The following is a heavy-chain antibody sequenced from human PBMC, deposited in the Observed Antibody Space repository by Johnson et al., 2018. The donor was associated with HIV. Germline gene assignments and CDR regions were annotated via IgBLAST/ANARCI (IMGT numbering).Heavy chain of an antibody. CDR3: AKGVVPAAADAFDI. CDR2: ISSNGGST. Sequence: MMLVESGGDLVQPGGSLRLSCAASGFTFSNYAMHWVRQAPGKGLEYVSAISSNGGSTYYANSVKGRFTISRDNSKNTLYLQMNSLRAEDTAVYYCAKGVVPAAADAFDIWGQGTMVTVSS. J-gene: IGHJ3*02. D-gene: IGHD2-2*01. V-gene: IGHV3-64*01. CDR1: GFTFSNYA.